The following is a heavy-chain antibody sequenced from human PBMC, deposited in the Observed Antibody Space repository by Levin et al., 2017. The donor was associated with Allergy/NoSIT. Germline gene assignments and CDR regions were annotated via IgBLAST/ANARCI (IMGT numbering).Heavy chain of an antibody. Sequence: GESLKISCAASGFTFSSYGMHWVRQAPGKGLEWVAVISYDGSNKYYADSVKGRFTISRDNSKNTLYLQMNSLRAEDTAVYYCAKGLGVVTARYAFDIWGQGTMVTVSS. CDR1: GFTFSSYG. J-gene: IGHJ3*02. V-gene: IGHV3-30*18. CDR2: ISYDGSNK. D-gene: IGHD2-21*02. CDR3: AKGLGVVTARYAFDI.